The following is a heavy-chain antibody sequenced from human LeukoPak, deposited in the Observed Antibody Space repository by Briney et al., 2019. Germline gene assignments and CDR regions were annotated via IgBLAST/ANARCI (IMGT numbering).Heavy chain of an antibody. CDR3: ARATYYYDSSGYYLDY. J-gene: IGHJ4*02. Sequence: GGSLRLSCAASGFTFSIYSMNWVRQAPGKGLEWVSSISSSSSYIYYADSVKGRFTISRDNAKNSLYLQMNSLRAEDTAVYYCARATYYYDSSGYYLDYWGQGTLVTVSS. V-gene: IGHV3-21*01. CDR2: ISSSSSYI. CDR1: GFTFSIYS. D-gene: IGHD3-22*01.